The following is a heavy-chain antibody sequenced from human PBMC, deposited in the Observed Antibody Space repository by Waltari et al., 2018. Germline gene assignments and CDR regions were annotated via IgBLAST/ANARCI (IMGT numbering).Heavy chain of an antibody. J-gene: IGHJ3*02. CDR3: ARVLTTGTVAFDI. CDR2: IYYSGVT. V-gene: IGHV4-38-2*01. D-gene: IGHD1-7*01. CDR1: GDSLRSNLF. Sequence: QVQLRESGPGLVKPSETLSLPCPISGDSLRSNLFWGWIRQSPEKGLEWIGNIYYSGVTYYSPFLKSRVFISIDTPRRQFSLKLTSVTAADTTVYYCARVLTTGTVAFDIWGQGTLVTVSS.